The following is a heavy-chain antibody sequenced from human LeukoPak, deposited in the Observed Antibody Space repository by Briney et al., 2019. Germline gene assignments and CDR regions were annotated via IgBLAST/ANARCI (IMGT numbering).Heavy chain of an antibody. J-gene: IGHJ3*02. Sequence: KPSETLSLTCAVYGGSFSGYYWSWIRQPPGKGLEWIGEINHSGSTNYNPSLKSRVTISVDTSKNQFSLKLSSVTAADTAVYYCARVPEWELNAFDIWGQGTMVTVSS. CDR1: GGSFSGYY. CDR2: INHSGST. D-gene: IGHD1-26*01. V-gene: IGHV4-34*01. CDR3: ARVPEWELNAFDI.